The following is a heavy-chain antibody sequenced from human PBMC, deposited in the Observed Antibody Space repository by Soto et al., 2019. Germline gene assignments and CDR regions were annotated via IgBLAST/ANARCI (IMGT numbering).Heavy chain of an antibody. Sequence: GGSLRLSCAASGFPVSSNYMSLVRQSPGKGLEWVSVIYIGGSTYYADSVKGRFTISRDNSKNTLYLQMNSLRAEDTAVYYCASSIICPAFDIWRQGAMVPVSS. D-gene: IGHD2-2*01. CDR1: GFPVSSNY. J-gene: IGHJ3*02. CDR2: IYIGGST. V-gene: IGHV3-53*01. CDR3: ASSIICPAFDI.